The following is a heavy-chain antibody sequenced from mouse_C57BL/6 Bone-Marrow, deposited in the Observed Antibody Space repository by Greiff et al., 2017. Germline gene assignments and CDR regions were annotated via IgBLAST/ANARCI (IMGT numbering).Heavy chain of an antibody. D-gene: IGHD1-1*01. J-gene: IGHJ1*03. CDR3: ARLEITASSGDWYFDD. CDR1: GYTFTSYD. V-gene: IGHV1-85*01. Sequence: QVQLQQSGPELVKPGASVKLSCKASGYTFTSYDINWVKQRPGQGLEWIGWIYPRDGSTKYNEKFKGKATLTVDTSSSTAYMELHSLTSEDSAVYFCARLEITASSGDWYFDDWGTGTTVTVSS. CDR2: IYPRDGST.